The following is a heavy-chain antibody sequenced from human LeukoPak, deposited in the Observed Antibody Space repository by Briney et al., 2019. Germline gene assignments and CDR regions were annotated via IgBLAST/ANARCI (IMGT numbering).Heavy chain of an antibody. V-gene: IGHV1-18*01. J-gene: IGHJ4*02. CDR1: GYTFTSYG. CDR3: ARVADPYSGSYFDY. Sequence: GASVKVSCKASGYTFTSYGISWVRQAPGQGLEWMGWISAYNGNTNYAQKLQGRVTMTTGTSTSTAYMELRSLRSDDTAVYYCARVADPYSGSYFDYWGQGTLVTVSS. CDR2: ISAYNGNT. D-gene: IGHD1-26*01.